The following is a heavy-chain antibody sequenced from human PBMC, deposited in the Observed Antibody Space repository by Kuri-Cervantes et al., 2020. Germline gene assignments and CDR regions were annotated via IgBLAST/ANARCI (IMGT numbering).Heavy chain of an antibody. V-gene: IGHV3-7*03. CDR1: GFTFSSYW. J-gene: IGHJ6*02. CDR3: VRDGGSATAAAAGNYYHGMDV. Sequence: GESLKISCAASGFTFSSYWMSWVRQAPGKGLEWVANIKQDGSEKYYVDSVKVRFTISRDNAKNSLCLQMNSLRAEDTAVYFCVRDGGSATAAAAGNYYHGMDVWGQGTTVTVSS. CDR2: IKQDGSEK. D-gene: IGHD6-13*01.